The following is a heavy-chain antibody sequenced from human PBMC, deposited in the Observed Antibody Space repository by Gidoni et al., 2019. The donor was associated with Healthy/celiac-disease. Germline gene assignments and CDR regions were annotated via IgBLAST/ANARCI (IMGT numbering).Heavy chain of an antibody. CDR2: ISSSSSTV. J-gene: IGHJ5*02. CDR1: GFTFSSYS. Sequence: EVQLVESGGGLVQPGGSLRLSCAASGFTFSSYSMNWVRQAPGKGLEWVSYISSSSSTVYYADSVKGRFTISRDSAKNSLYLQMNSLRDEDTAVYYCANSGIAAAGTPFDPWGQGTLVTVSS. V-gene: IGHV3-48*02. D-gene: IGHD6-13*01. CDR3: ANSGIAAAGTPFDP.